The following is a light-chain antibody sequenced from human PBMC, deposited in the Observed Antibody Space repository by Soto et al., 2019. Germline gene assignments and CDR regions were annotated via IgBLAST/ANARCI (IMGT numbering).Light chain of an antibody. V-gene: IGLV1-47*01. CDR3: AACDDSLSGVV. J-gene: IGLJ3*02. Sequence: HSVLTQPPSASGTPGQRGTISCSGSSSNIGSNYVYWYQQLPGTAPKLLIYRNNQRPSGVPDRSSGSKSGTSASLAISGLRSEDEANYYCAACDDSLSGVVFGGGTKVTVL. CDR1: SSNIGSNY. CDR2: RNN.